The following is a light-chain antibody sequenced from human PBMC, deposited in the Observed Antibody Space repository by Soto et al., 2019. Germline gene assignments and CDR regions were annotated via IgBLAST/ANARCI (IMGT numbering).Light chain of an antibody. CDR1: QSVSSY. J-gene: IGKJ2*01. V-gene: IGKV3-11*01. CDR2: DAS. Sequence: EIVLTQSPAPLSLSPGEGATLSCRASQSVSSYLVWYQQKPGQAPRLLIYDASKRATGIPARFSGSGSGTDFSLTISSLEPEDFAVYYCQQRSSRPPMYTFGQGTKVEIK. CDR3: QQRSSRPPMYT.